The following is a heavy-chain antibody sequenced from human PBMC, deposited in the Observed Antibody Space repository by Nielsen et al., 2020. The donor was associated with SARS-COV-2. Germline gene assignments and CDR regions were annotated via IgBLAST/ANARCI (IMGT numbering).Heavy chain of an antibody. CDR3: ARDISSEYSYGPKSDY. D-gene: IGHD5-18*01. J-gene: IGHJ4*02. CDR2: IYSGGST. V-gene: IGHV3-53*01. Sequence: GESLKISCAASGFTVSSNYMSWVRQAPGKGLEWVSVIYSGGSTYYADSVKGRFTISRDNSKNTLYLQMNSLRAEDTAVYYCARDISSEYSYGPKSDYWGQGTLVTVSS. CDR1: GFTVSSNY.